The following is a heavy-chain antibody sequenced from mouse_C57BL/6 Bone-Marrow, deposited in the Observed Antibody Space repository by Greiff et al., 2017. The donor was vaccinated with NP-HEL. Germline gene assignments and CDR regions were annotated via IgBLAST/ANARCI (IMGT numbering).Heavy chain of an antibody. V-gene: IGHV8-8*01. CDR1: GFSLSTYGMG. D-gene: IGHD1-1*01. J-gene: IGHJ2*01. CDR3: ARLEVLLLQY. CDR2: IWWDDDK. Sequence: QVTLKVSGPGILQPSQSLSLSCSSSGFSLSTYGMGVGWIRQPSGMGLEWLAHIWWDDDKYYNPALKSRLLISKDTSKNQGFLKIANVNTEDTATYYCARLEVLLLQYWGRGTTLTVSS.